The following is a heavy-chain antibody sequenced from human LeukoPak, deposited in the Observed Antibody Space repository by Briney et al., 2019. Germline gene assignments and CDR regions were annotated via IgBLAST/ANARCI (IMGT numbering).Heavy chain of an antibody. Sequence: GGSLRLSCAAPGFTFSSYWMHWVRQAPGKGLVWVSRINSDGSSTSYADSVKGRFTISRDNAKNTLYLQMNSLRAEDTAVYYCARGLSDGAFDIWGQGTMVTVSS. CDR2: INSDGSST. CDR3: ARGLSDGAFDI. CDR1: GFTFSSYW. V-gene: IGHV3-74*01. J-gene: IGHJ3*02.